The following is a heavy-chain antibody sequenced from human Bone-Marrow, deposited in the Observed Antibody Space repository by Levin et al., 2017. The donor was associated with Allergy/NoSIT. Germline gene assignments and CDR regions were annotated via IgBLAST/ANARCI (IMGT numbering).Heavy chain of an antibody. CDR3: AKGGGSYYFDY. Sequence: ETLSLTCAASGFTFSSYAMSWVRQAPGKGLEWVSAISGSGGSTYYADSVKGRFTISRDNSKNTLYLQMNSLRAEDTAVYYCAKGGGSYYFDYWGQGTLVTVSS. CDR1: GFTFSSYA. CDR2: ISGSGGST. J-gene: IGHJ4*02. D-gene: IGHD1-26*01. V-gene: IGHV3-23*01.